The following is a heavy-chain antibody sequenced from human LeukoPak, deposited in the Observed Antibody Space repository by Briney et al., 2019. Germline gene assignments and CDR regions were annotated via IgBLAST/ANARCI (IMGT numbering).Heavy chain of an antibody. CDR3: ARDPPSAYTSPWFYFDY. D-gene: IGHD6-6*01. CDR2: TWYDGSNK. Sequence: PGRSLRLSCAASGSIFTNYGMHWVRQAPGKGLEWVAVTWYDGSNKYYADSVKGRFTISRDNSKNTLYLQMNSLRAEDTAVYYCARDPPSAYTSPWFYFDYWGQGTLVTVSS. J-gene: IGHJ4*02. CDR1: GSIFTNYG. V-gene: IGHV3-33*01.